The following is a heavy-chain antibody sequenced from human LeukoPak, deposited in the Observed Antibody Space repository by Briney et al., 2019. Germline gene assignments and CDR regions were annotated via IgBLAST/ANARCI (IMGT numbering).Heavy chain of an antibody. CDR3: ARDRIPHGTQAIGYFDL. J-gene: IGHJ2*01. V-gene: IGHV4-30-4*08. CDR1: GGSISSGDYC. Sequence: SETLSLTCTVSGGSISSGDYCWSWIRQPPGKGLEWIGYIYYSGSTYYSPSLKSRVTISVDTSKNQFSLKLSSVTAADTAVYYCARDRIPHGTQAIGYFDLWGRGTLVTVSS. CDR2: IYYSGST. D-gene: IGHD2-15*01.